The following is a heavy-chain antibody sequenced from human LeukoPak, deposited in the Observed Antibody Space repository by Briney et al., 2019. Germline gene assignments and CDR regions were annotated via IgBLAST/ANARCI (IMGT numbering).Heavy chain of an antibody. J-gene: IGHJ4*02. CDR1: GGTFSSYA. Sequence: ASVKVSCKASGGTFSSYAISWVRQAPGQGLEWMGWTNPNSGGTNYAQKFQGRVTMTRDTSISTAYMELSRLRSDDTAVYYGARAGEEGTSSSWYEYYFDYWGQGTLVTVSS. D-gene: IGHD6-13*01. CDR3: ARAGEEGTSSSWYEYYFDY. V-gene: IGHV1-2*02. CDR2: TNPNSGGT.